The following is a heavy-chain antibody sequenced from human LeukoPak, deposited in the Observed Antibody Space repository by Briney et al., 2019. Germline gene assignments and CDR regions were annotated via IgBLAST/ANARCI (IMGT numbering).Heavy chain of an antibody. CDR3: ARDRTEDYDFWSGYYTRYFDY. Sequence: GGSLRLSCAASGFTFSSYSMNWVRQAPGKGLEWVSYISSSSTIYYADSVKGRFTISRDNAKNSLYLQMNSLRAEDTAVYYCARDRTEDYDFWSGYYTRYFDYWGQGTLVTVSS. CDR1: GFTFSSYS. V-gene: IGHV3-48*01. D-gene: IGHD3-3*01. J-gene: IGHJ4*02. CDR2: ISSSSTI.